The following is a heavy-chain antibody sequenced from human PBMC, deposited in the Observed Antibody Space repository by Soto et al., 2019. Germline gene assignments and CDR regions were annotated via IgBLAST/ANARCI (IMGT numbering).Heavy chain of an antibody. V-gene: IGHV1-69*06. CDR3: VRAAKRYFDY. Sequence: QVQLVQSGAEVRKPGSSVKVSCKASGVTYNTFAVSWVRQAPGQGLEWLGGIIPVLGPAFYAQKFQGRVTITEDKSTSTAYLELNSLRSEDPAVYYGVRAAKRYFDYCGQGTLVTVSS. D-gene: IGHD6-25*01. CDR2: IIPVLGPA. J-gene: IGHJ4*02. CDR1: GVTYNTFA.